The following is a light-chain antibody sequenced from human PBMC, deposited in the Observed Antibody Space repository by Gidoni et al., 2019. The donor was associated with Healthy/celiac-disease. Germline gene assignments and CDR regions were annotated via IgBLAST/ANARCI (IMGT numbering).Light chain of an antibody. CDR3: SSYTSSSTRV. CDR2: EVS. V-gene: IGLV2-14*01. J-gene: IGLJ2*01. Sequence: SALTPPASVSGSPGQSITISCTGTSSDVGGYNYVSWYQQHPGKAPKLMIYEVSNRPSGGSNRFSGSKSGNTASLTSSGLQAEDEADYYCSSYTSSSTRVFGGGTKLTVL. CDR1: SSDVGGYNY.